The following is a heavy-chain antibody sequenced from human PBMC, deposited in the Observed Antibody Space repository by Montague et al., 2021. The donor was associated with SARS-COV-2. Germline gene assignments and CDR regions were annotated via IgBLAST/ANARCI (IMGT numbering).Heavy chain of an antibody. V-gene: IGHV3-53*04. CDR2: IYSGGST. CDR1: GFTVSSNY. D-gene: IGHD5-12*01. Sequence: SLRLSCAASGFTVSSNYMSWVRQAPGKGLEWVSVIYSGGSTYYADSVKGRFTISKHNSKNTLYLQMNSLRAEDTAVYHCARRRWLTDNWYFDLWGRGTLVTVSS. CDR3: ARRRWLTDNWYFDL. J-gene: IGHJ2*01.